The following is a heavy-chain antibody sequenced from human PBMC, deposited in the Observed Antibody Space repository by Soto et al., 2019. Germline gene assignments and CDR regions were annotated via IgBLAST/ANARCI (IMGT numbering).Heavy chain of an antibody. D-gene: IGHD4-17*01. J-gene: IGHJ6*02. CDR1: GGTFSSYA. V-gene: IGHV1-69*13. Sequence: SVKVSCKASGGTFSSYAISWVRQAPGQGLEWMGGIIPISGTANYAQKFQGRVTITADESTSTAYMELSSLRSEDTAVYYCARDHRLRPTLYYYYGMDVWGQGTTVTVSS. CDR3: ARDHRLRPTLYYYYGMDV. CDR2: IIPISGTA.